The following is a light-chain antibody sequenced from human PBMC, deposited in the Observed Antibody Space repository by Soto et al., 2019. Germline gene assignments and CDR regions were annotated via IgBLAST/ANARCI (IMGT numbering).Light chain of an antibody. CDR3: LQHNHFPWT. CDR1: QGIRKD. CDR2: GAP. J-gene: IGKJ1*01. Sequence: QMTQSPSSLSASVGDSVTITCRASQGIRKDLGWYQQKPGKAPQRLIYGAPFLHTGVPSRFSGSGSGTEFTLTISSLQPEDFATYFCLQHNHFPWTFGQGTKV. V-gene: IGKV1-17*01.